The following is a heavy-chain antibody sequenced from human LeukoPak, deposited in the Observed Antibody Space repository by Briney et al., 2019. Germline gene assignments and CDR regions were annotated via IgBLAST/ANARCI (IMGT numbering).Heavy chain of an antibody. CDR1: GGSFSGYY. J-gene: IGHJ6*02. CDR2: INHSGST. CDR3: ASGPTLTGDSAYYYYYYGMDV. D-gene: IGHD7-27*01. Sequence: SETLSLTCAVYGGSFSGYYWSWIRQPPGKGLEWIGEINHSGSTNYNPPLKSRVTISVDTSKNQFSLKLSSVTAADTAVYYCASGPTLTGDSAYYYYYYGMDVWGQGTTVTVSS. V-gene: IGHV4-34*01.